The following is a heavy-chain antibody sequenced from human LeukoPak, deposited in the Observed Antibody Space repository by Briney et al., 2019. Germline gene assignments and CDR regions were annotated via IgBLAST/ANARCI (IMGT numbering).Heavy chain of an antibody. V-gene: IGHV3-64*04. CDR2: ISSSGYST. Sequence: GGSLRLSCSASGLTFSTYAMHWVRQAPGKGLEFVSAISSSGYSTYYADSVKGRFTISRDNSKNTLYLQMNSLRAEDTAVYYCAKDPGSGSAHGYYWGQGTLVTVSS. D-gene: IGHD1-26*01. CDR3: AKDPGSGSAHGYY. CDR1: GLTFSTYA. J-gene: IGHJ4*02.